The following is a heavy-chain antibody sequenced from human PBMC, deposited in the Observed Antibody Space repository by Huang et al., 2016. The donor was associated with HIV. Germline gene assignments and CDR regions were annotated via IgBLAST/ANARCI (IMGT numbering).Heavy chain of an antibody. D-gene: IGHD2-15*01. J-gene: IGHJ4*01. V-gene: IGHV4-59*11. CDR3: ARDRRHCSGGSCYYSDY. CDR2: IYYSGGS. Sequence: QVQLQESGPGLVKPSETLSLTCSVSGGSISRHYLSWIRQPPGKGLEWIGSIYYSGGSNYSPSLKIRVFISVDTSRNQFALKLSSVTAADTAVYYCARDRRHCSGGSCYYSDYWGHGTLVTVSS. CDR1: GGSISRHY.